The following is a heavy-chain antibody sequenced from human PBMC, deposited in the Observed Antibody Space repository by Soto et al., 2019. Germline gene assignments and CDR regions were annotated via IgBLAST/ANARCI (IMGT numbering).Heavy chain of an antibody. CDR3: ARGDDSSGYYPYYYGMDV. J-gene: IGHJ6*02. CDR2: ISSSGSTI. V-gene: IGHV3-11*01. CDR1: GFTFSDYY. D-gene: IGHD3-22*01. Sequence: PGGSLRLSCAASGFTFSDYYMSWIRQAPGKGLEWVSYISSSGSTIYYADSVKGRFTISRDNAKNSLYLQMNSLRAEDTAVYYCARGDDSSGYYPYYYGMDVWGQGTTVTVSS.